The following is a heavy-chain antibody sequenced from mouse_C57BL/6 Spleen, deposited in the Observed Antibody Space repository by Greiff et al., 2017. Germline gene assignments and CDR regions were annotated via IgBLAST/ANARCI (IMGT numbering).Heavy chain of an antibody. V-gene: IGHV14-2*01. CDR3: ARDWGYYFDY. CDR2: IDPEDGET. Sequence: EVQLQQSGAELVKPGASVKLSCTASGFNIKDYYMPWVKQRTEQGLEWIGRIDPEDGETKYAPQFQGTATITADTSSNTAYLQLSSLTSEDTAVYYCARDWGYYFDYWGQGTTLTVSS. D-gene: IGHD4-1*01. J-gene: IGHJ2*01. CDR1: GFNIKDYY.